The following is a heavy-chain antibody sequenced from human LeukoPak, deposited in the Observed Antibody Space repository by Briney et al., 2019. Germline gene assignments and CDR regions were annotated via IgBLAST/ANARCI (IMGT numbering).Heavy chain of an antibody. V-gene: IGHV3-11*04. Sequence: PGGSLRLSCAASGFTISDYYMSWIRQAPGRGLEWVSYISSSGSTIYYADSVKGRFTISRDNAKNSLYLQMNSLRAEDTAVYYCARGAQSRRFLEWLPLLLMDVWGKGTTVTVSS. D-gene: IGHD3-3*01. J-gene: IGHJ6*04. CDR3: ARGAQSRRFLEWLPLLLMDV. CDR2: ISSSGSTI. CDR1: GFTISDYY.